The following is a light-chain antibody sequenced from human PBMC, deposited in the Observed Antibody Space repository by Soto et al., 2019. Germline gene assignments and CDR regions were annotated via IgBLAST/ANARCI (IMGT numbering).Light chain of an antibody. Sequence: DIVMTQTPLSSPVSRGQPVSICGGSSQGLLHTDGNTYLSWFQQRPGQPPRLLIYKISNRFSGVPDRFSGSGAATDFTLKISRVEAEDVGVYYCMQGTHWPPKTFGQGTKVDIK. CDR3: MQGTHWPPKT. CDR2: KIS. CDR1: QGLLHTDGNTY. V-gene: IGKV2-24*01. J-gene: IGKJ1*01.